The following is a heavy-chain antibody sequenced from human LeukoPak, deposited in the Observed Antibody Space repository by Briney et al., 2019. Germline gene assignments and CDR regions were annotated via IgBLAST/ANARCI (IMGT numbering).Heavy chain of an antibody. Sequence: ASVKVSCKASGGTFSSYAISWVRQAPGQGLEWMGGIIPIFGTANYAQKFQGRVTITADESTSTAYMELSSLRSEDTAVYYCARGYFDWSPPDYWVQGTLVTVSS. CDR1: GGTFSSYA. CDR3: ARGYFDWSPPDY. CDR2: IIPIFGTA. V-gene: IGHV1-69*13. J-gene: IGHJ4*02. D-gene: IGHD3-9*01.